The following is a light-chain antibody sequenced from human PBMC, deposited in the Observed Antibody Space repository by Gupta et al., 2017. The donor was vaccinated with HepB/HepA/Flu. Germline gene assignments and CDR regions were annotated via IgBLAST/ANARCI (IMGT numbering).Light chain of an antibody. CDR2: QVS. CDR3: VQGTHLHT. V-gene: IGKV2-30*01. Sequence: DVVLTQSPLSLPVTLGQPASISCRSSQSLVFSDGNTFLHWFQQRPGQSPRRLLYQVSKRDSGVPERFSGSGSGTDFTLRSSRGEDEDVAIYYCVQGTHLHTFGGGTKVEIK. CDR1: QSLVFSDGNTF. J-gene: IGKJ4*01.